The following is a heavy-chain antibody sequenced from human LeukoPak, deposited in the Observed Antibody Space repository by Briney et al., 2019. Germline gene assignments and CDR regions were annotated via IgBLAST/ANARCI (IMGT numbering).Heavy chain of an antibody. J-gene: IGHJ3*02. CDR1: GYTFTGYY. CDR3: ARGDGYNSRDAFDI. CDR2: INPKSGGT. D-gene: IGHD5-24*01. V-gene: IGHV1-2*02. Sequence: ASVKVSCKASGYTFTGYYMHWVRQAPGQGLEWMGWINPKSGGTNYAQKFQGRVTMTRDTSISTAYMELSRLRSDDTAVYYCARGDGYNSRDAFDIWGQGTMITVSS.